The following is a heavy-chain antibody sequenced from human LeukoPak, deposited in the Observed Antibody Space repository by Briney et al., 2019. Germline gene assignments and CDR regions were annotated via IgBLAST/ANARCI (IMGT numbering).Heavy chain of an antibody. Sequence: GGSLRLSCAASGFTFSDYYMSWIRQAPGKGLEWVSYISSSGSTIYYADSVKGRFTISRDNAKNSLYLQMNSLRAEDTAAYYCASGHDYGDLDYWGQGTLVTVSS. CDR1: GFTFSDYY. CDR3: ASGHDYGDLDY. CDR2: ISSSGSTI. J-gene: IGHJ4*02. V-gene: IGHV3-11*04. D-gene: IGHD4-17*01.